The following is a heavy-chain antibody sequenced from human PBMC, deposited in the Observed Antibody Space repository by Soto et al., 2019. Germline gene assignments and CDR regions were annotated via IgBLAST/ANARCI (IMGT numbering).Heavy chain of an antibody. CDR1: GFTFSSYS. V-gene: IGHV3-21*01. D-gene: IGHD3-16*01. CDR3: ARDYARLPDAFDI. Sequence: GGSLRLSCAASGFTFSSYSMKWVRQAPGKGLEWVSSISSSSSYIYYADSVKGRFTISRDNAKNSLYLQMNSLRAEDTAVYYCARDYARLPDAFDIWGQGTMVTVSS. CDR2: ISSSSSYI. J-gene: IGHJ3*02.